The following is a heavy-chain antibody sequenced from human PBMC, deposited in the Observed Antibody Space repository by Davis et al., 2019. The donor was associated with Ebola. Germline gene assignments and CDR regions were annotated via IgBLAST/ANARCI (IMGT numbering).Heavy chain of an antibody. CDR2: IQYSGSS. CDR1: GGSISSAGYY. Sequence: SETLSLTCTVSGGSISSAGYYWSWICQHPGKGREWLGYIQYSGSSYDNPSLKSRVTISVDTSKNQFALKLSSVTAADPAVYYCARDHSLSSGSYYYYYGMDVWGKGTTVTVSS. V-gene: IGHV4-31*03. J-gene: IGHJ6*04. D-gene: IGHD1-26*01. CDR3: ARDHSLSSGSYYYYYGMDV.